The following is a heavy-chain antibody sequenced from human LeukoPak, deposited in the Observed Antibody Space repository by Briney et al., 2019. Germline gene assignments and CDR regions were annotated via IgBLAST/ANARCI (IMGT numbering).Heavy chain of an antibody. CDR1: GFTFTNYW. CDR2: IKQDRSEK. Sequence: GGSLRLSCAASGFTFTNYWTSWVRQAPGKGLELVANIKQDRSEKYYVDSVKGRFTISRDNAKNSLYLQMNSLRAEDTAVYYCASSKGFDYWGQGTLVTVSS. V-gene: IGHV3-7*01. J-gene: IGHJ4*02. CDR3: ASSKGFDY.